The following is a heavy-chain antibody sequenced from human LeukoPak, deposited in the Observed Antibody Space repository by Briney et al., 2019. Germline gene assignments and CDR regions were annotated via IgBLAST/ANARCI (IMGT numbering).Heavy chain of an antibody. Sequence: ASVKVSCKASGYTFTGYYIHWVRQAPGQGLEWMGRINPNNGDTNYAQKFPGRVTLTRDTSIGTAYMELSSLRSDDTAMCYCVREITRATTYFDSWGQGTLVTVSS. CDR1: GYTFTGYY. J-gene: IGHJ4*02. CDR3: VREITRATTYFDS. D-gene: IGHD1-26*01. V-gene: IGHV1-2*06. CDR2: INPNNGDT.